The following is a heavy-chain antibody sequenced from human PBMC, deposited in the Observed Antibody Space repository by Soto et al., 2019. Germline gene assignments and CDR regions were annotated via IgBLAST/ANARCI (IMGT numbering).Heavy chain of an antibody. Sequence: QPQLQESGPGLVKPSETLSLTCTVSGVSISSSSDYWGWIRQPPGKGLEWIGSIFYSGSTYYNPSLESRVTISIDTSKNQFSLKLSSVTAADTAVYYYVRPVNFYYYYMDVWGKGTTVTVSS. J-gene: IGHJ6*03. CDR3: VRPVNFYYYYMDV. CDR2: IFYSGST. CDR1: GVSISSSSDY. V-gene: IGHV4-39*01.